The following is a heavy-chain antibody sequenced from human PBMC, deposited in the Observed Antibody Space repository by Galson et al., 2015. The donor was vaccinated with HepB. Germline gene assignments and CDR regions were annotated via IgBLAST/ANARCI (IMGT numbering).Heavy chain of an antibody. Sequence: LSLTCTVSGGSISSYYWSWIRQPPGKGLEWIGYIYYGGVTNYNPSLKSRVTISVDTSKNHFSLKLSSVTAAGTAVYYCAREAGGSTWSNEYFQHWGRGTLVTVSS. CDR2: IYYGGVT. CDR1: GGSISSYY. J-gene: IGHJ1*01. CDR3: AREAGGSTWSNEYFQH. D-gene: IGHD6-13*01. V-gene: IGHV4-59*01.